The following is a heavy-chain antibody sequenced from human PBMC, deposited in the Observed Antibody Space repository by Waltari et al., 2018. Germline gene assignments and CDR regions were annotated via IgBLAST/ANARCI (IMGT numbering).Heavy chain of an antibody. V-gene: IGHV1-8*01. D-gene: IGHD3-3*01. CDR3: ARGRSTYYDFWSGYYPDY. Sequence: QVQLVQSGAEVKKPGASVKVSCKASGYTFTSYDLNWVRQATGHGLEWMGWMNPNSGNTGYAQKFQGRVTMTRNTSISTAYMELSSLRSEDTAVYYCARGRSTYYDFWSGYYPDYWGQGTLVTVSS. J-gene: IGHJ4*02. CDR1: GYTFTSYD. CDR2: MNPNSGNT.